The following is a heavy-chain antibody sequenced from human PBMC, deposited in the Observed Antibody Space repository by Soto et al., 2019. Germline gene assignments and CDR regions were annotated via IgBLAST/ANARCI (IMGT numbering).Heavy chain of an antibody. CDR3: AREYYGLLTGYYPDY. J-gene: IGHJ4*02. V-gene: IGHV3-74*01. D-gene: IGHD3-9*01. CDR2: ISGDGVTT. CDR1: GFTFSSYG. Sequence: EVQLVESGGDLVQRGGSLRLSCAASGFTFSSYGMHWVRHTPGKGLDWVARISGDGVTTYYADSVTGRFTVSRDNAKNTVSLQISGLRAEDTAVYYCAREYYGLLTGYYPDYWGQGTLVSVST.